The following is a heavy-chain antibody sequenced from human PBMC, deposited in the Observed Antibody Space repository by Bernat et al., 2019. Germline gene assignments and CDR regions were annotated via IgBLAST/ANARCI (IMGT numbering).Heavy chain of an antibody. Sequence: EVQLVESGGGLVQPGGSLRLSCAASGSTFSGYWMGWGRQAPGKGLKWVANINEDGSEKYYVDSVKGRFTISRDNAKNALYMQMNSLRAEDTAVYYCARDQWRIFDYWGQGTLVPVSS. J-gene: IGHJ4*02. CDR1: GSTFSGYW. CDR2: INEDGSEK. V-gene: IGHV3-7*03. D-gene: IGHD6-19*01. CDR3: ARDQWRIFDY.